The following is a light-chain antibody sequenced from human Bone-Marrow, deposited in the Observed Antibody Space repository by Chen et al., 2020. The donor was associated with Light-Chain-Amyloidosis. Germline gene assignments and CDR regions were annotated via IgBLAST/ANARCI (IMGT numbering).Light chain of an antibody. CDR1: ESVSDW. Sequence: DIQMTQSPSTLAASVGDRVIITCRASESVSDWLAWYQQQPGKAPKLLIYKTSSLETGVPSRFSGSGSETEFTLTISSLQPDDFATYYCQQYNSYSRTFGQGTKVEVK. J-gene: IGKJ1*01. V-gene: IGKV1-5*03. CDR2: KTS. CDR3: QQYNSYSRT.